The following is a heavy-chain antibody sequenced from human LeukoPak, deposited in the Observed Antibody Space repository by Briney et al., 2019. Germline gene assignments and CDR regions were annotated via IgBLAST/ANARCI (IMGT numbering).Heavy chain of an antibody. D-gene: IGHD4/OR15-4a*01. Sequence: GGTLSLSCAASGFIHSNYWKHGVRQAPGRALVGLTGKDKHGSDRVYADSVKGRLTNSKHNTKNILYLQMNSRRVEDTAVYYCVRDGDYAVDFDYWGEGTLVTLS. CDR2: KDKHGSDR. CDR1: GFIHSNYW. CDR3: VRDGDYAVDFDY. V-gene: IGHV3-74*01. J-gene: IGHJ4*02.